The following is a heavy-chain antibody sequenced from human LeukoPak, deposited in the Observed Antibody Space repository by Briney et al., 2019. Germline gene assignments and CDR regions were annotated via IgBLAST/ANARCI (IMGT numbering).Heavy chain of an antibody. D-gene: IGHD5-18*01. V-gene: IGHV1-46*01. CDR1: GYTFTSYY. Sequence: ASVKVSCKASGYTFTSYYMHWVRQAPGQGLEWMGIINPSGGSTSYAQKFQGRVTMTRDTSTSTVYMELSSLRSEDTAVYYCARDGGGSYGYLKMAFDIWGQGTMVTVSS. J-gene: IGHJ3*02. CDR2: INPSGGST. CDR3: ARDGGGSYGYLKMAFDI.